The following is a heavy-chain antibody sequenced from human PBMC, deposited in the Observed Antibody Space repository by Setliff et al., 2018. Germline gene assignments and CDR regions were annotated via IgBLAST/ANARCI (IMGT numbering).Heavy chain of an antibody. CDR1: GGSINSGVYY. J-gene: IGHJ4*02. V-gene: IGHV4-39*01. D-gene: IGHD1-1*01. CDR2: IYHGGDT. CDR3: ARTGTYRYFDY. Sequence: SETLSLTCTVSGGSINSGVYYWGWIRQPPGKGLEWIGRIYHGGDTYYNASLKSRLTISVDTSKNQFSLKLRSVTAADTAVYYCARTGTYRYFDYWGQGAMVTVSS.